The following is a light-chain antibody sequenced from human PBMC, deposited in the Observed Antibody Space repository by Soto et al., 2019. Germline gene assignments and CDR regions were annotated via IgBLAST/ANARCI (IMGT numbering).Light chain of an antibody. V-gene: IGLV2-11*01. CDR3: CSYAGSYTSPYV. CDR1: SSDVGDYSY. Sequence: QSALTQPRSVSKSPGHSVTISCTGTSSDVGDYSYVSWYQQHPGKAPKLIIYDVTKRPSGVPDRFSGSKSGNTASLTISGLQAEDEADYFCCSYAGSYTSPYVFGTGTKVTVL. CDR2: DVT. J-gene: IGLJ1*01.